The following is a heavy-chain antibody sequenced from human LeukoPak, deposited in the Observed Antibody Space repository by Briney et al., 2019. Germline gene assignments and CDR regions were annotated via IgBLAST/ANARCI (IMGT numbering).Heavy chain of an antibody. Sequence: GESLKISCKGSGYSFTNYWIGWVRQMSGKGLEWMGIISPGDSDPRYSPSFQGQVTISADKSINTAYLQWSSLKASDTAMYYCTRAVAVAGTEYFDNWGQGTLVTVSS. CDR2: ISPGDSDP. D-gene: IGHD6-19*01. CDR3: TRAVAVAGTEYFDN. CDR1: GYSFTNYW. J-gene: IGHJ4*02. V-gene: IGHV5-51*01.